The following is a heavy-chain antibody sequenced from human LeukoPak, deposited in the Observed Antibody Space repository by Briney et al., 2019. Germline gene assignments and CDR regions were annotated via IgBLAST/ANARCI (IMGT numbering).Heavy chain of an antibody. D-gene: IGHD3-3*01. Sequence: SVKVSCKASGGTFSSYAISWVRQAPGQGLEWMGGIIPIFGTANHAQKFQGRVTITADESTSTAYMELSSLRSEDTAVYYCARSYDFWSGYSYYFDYWGQGTLVTVSS. V-gene: IGHV1-69*13. CDR3: ARSYDFWSGYSYYFDY. CDR1: GGTFSSYA. CDR2: IIPIFGTA. J-gene: IGHJ4*02.